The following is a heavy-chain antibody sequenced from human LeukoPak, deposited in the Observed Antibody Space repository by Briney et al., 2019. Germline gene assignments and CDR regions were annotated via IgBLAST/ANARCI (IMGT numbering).Heavy chain of an antibody. Sequence: GGSLRLSCAASGFTFSDHYMDWVRQAPGKGLEWVGRTRNKANSNTTEYAASVKGRFTISRDDSKNSLYLQMNSLKTEDTAVYYCARGNGYFDSLNYYYYGMDVWGQGTTVTVSS. J-gene: IGHJ6*02. CDR1: GFTFSDHY. CDR3: ARGNGYFDSLNYYYYGMDV. CDR2: TRNKANSNTT. D-gene: IGHD3-9*01. V-gene: IGHV3-72*01.